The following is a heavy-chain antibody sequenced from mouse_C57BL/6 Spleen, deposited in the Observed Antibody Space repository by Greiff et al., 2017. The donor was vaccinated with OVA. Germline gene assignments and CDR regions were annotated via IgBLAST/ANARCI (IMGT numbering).Heavy chain of an antibody. CDR1: GYAFSSSW. V-gene: IGHV1-82*01. J-gene: IGHJ2*01. D-gene: IGHD1-1*01. CDR2: IYPGDGDT. Sequence: QVQLKQSGPELVKPGASVKISCKASGYAFSSSWMNWVKQRPGKGLEWIGRIYPGDGDTNYNGKFKGKATLTADKSSSTAYMQLSSLTSEDSAVYFCAREHYGSSSFDYWGQGTTLTVSS. CDR3: AREHYGSSSFDY.